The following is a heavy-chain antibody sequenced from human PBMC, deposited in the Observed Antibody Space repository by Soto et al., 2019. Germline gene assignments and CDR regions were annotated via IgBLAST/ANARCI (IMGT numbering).Heavy chain of an antibody. J-gene: IGHJ6*02. CDR2: IYYSGST. D-gene: IGHD1-26*01. CDR1: GGSISSGGYY. CDR3: ARRYRVGYYGMDV. V-gene: IGHV4-31*03. Sequence: KASETLSLTCTVSGGSISSGGYYWSWIRQHPGKGLEWIGYIYYSGSTYYNPSLKSRVTISVDTSKNQFSLKLSSVTAADTAVYYCARRYRVGYYGMDVWGQGTTVTVSS.